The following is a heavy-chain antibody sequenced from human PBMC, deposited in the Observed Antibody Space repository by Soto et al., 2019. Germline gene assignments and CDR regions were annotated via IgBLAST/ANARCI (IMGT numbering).Heavy chain of an antibody. CDR2: SYDSGST. J-gene: IGHJ4*02. D-gene: IGHD4-17*01. CDR3: ARSYGGALDY. V-gene: IGHV4-59*08. Sequence: QVQLQESGPGLVKPSETLSLTCTGSGGSISSYYWSLIRQPPGKGLEWIGNSYDSGSTSYNPSLKSRVTISVDTSKNQFSLKLRSVTAADTAVSYCARSYGGALDYWGQGTLVTVSS. CDR1: GGSISSYY.